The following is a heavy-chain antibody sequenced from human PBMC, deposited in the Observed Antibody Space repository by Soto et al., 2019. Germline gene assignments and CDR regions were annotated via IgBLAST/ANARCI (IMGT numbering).Heavy chain of an antibody. CDR2: ISSTTNYI. CDR1: GFTFSSYS. J-gene: IGHJ4*02. Sequence: GGSLRLSCAASGFTFSSYSMNWVRQAPGKWLEWVSSISSTTNYIYYGDSMKGRFTISRDNAKNSLYLEMNSLRAEDTAVYYCARESEDLTSNFDYWGQGXLVTVSS. CDR3: ARESEDLTSNFDY. V-gene: IGHV3-21*06.